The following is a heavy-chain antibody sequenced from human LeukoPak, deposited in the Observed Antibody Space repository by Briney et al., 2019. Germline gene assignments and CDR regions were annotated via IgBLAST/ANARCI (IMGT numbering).Heavy chain of an antibody. D-gene: IGHD3-10*01. Sequence: ASVKVSCKASGGTFSSYAISWVRQAPGQGLEWMGGIIPIFGTANYAQKFQGRVTITADESTSTAYMELSSLRSEDTAVYYCARDKDYGSGSYYTDYWGQGTLVTVSS. J-gene: IGHJ4*02. V-gene: IGHV1-69*13. CDR3: ARDKDYGSGSYYTDY. CDR1: GGTFSSYA. CDR2: IIPIFGTA.